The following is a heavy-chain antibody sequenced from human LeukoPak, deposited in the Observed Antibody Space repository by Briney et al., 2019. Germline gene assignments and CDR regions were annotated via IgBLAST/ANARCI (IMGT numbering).Heavy chain of an antibody. D-gene: IGHD2-15*01. J-gene: IGHJ4*02. CDR1: GFTFSSYG. CDR3: ARWVGAAGFDY. CDR2: IWYDGSNK. V-gene: IGHV3-33*01. Sequence: GGSLRLSCAASGFTFSSYGMHWVRQAPGKGLEWVAVIWYDGSNKYYADSVKGRFSISRDNSKNTLYLQMNSLRAEDTAVYYCARWVGAAGFDYWGQGTLVTVSS.